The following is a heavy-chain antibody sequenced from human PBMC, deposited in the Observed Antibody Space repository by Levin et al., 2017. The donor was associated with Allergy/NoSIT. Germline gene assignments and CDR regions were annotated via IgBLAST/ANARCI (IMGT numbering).Heavy chain of an antibody. CDR1: GFTFNTYG. CDR2: ISGSGGAT. D-gene: IGHD3-3*01. J-gene: IGHJ4*02. Sequence: SCAASGFTFNTYGMSWVRQAPGKGLEWVSGISGSGGATYYADSVKGRFTISRDNSKNTLYLQMNSLRVEDTAIYYCANGFSPDYWGQGTLVTVSS. CDR3: ANGFSPDY. V-gene: IGHV3-23*01.